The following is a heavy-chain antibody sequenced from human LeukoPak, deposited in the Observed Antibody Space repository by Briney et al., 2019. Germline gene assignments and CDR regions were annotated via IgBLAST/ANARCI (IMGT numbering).Heavy chain of an antibody. CDR3: AREVSRAFDI. J-gene: IGHJ3*02. D-gene: IGHD2-8*01. CDR2: IYNTGST. Sequence: SETLSLTCTVSGDSISSDDYYCSWIRQPPGKGLEWIGSIYNTGSTYSNPSLKSRVTISIDTSTNQFSLKLSSVTAADTAVYYCAREVSRAFDIWGQGTMVTISS. V-gene: IGHV4-30-4*01. CDR1: GDSISSDDYY.